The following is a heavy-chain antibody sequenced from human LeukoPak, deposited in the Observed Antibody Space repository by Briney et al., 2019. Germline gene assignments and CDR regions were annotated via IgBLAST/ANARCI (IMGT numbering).Heavy chain of an antibody. D-gene: IGHD5-18*01. J-gene: IGHJ6*02. Sequence: ASVKVSCKASGYTFTSYGISWVRQAPGQGLEWMGWISAYNGNTNYAQKLQGRVTMTTDTSTSTAYMELRSLRSDDTAVYYCASAPPRGYSYTYYYYYGMDVWGQGTTVTVSS. CDR2: ISAYNGNT. CDR3: ASAPPRGYSYTYYYYYGMDV. V-gene: IGHV1-18*01. CDR1: GYTFTSYG.